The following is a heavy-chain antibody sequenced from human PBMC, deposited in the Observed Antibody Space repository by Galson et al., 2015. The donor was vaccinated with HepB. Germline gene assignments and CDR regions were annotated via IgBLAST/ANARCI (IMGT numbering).Heavy chain of an antibody. J-gene: IGHJ4*02. CDR2: IIPIFGTA. V-gene: IGHV1-69*13. CDR3: AVTRRYYGSGSYARFDY. CDR1: GGTFSSYA. Sequence: SVKVSCKASGGTFSSYAISWVRQAPGQGLEWMGGIIPIFGTANYAQKFHGRVTITADESTSTAYMELSSLRSEDTAVYYCAVTRRYYGSGSYARFDYWGQGTLVTVSS. D-gene: IGHD3-10*01.